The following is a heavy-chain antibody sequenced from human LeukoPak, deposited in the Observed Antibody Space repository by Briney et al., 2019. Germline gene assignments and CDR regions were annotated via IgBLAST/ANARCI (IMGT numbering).Heavy chain of an antibody. V-gene: IGHV1-3*01. CDR3: ARVPPGYSIAAAGTRGAFDI. D-gene: IGHD6-13*01. Sequence: ASVKVSCKASGYTFTSYAMHWVRQAPGQRLEWMGWINAGNGNTKYSQKFQGRVTITRDTSASTAYMELSSLRSEDTAVYYCARVPPGYSIAAAGTRGAFDIWGQGTMVTVSS. J-gene: IGHJ3*02. CDR1: GYTFTSYA. CDR2: INAGNGNT.